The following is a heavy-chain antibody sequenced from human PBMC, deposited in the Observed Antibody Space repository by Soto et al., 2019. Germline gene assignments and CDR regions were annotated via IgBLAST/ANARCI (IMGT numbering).Heavy chain of an antibody. Sequence: SGPTLVNPTETLTLTCTVSGFSLSNARMGVSWIRQPPGKALEWLAHIFSNDEKSYSTSLKSRLTISKDTSKSQVALTMTNMDPVVTATYYCARFYGDPAYYGMDVWGQGTTVTVSS. V-gene: IGHV2-26*01. D-gene: IGHD4-17*01. CDR1: GFSLSNARMG. J-gene: IGHJ6*02. CDR3: ARFYGDPAYYGMDV. CDR2: IFSNDEK.